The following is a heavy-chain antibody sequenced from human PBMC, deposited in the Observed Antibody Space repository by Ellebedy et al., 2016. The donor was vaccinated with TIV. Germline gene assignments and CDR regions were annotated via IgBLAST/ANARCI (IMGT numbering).Heavy chain of an antibody. V-gene: IGHV3-33*01. Sequence: GGSLRLXXAASGSTFSSSGMDWVRQAPGKGLEWLAVIWYDGSNKNYAESVKGRFTISRDNSKNTLYLQMNSLRAEDTAVYYCTRDGGDYWGQGTLVTVSS. J-gene: IGHJ4*02. CDR2: IWYDGSNK. CDR3: TRDGGDY. CDR1: GSTFSSSG.